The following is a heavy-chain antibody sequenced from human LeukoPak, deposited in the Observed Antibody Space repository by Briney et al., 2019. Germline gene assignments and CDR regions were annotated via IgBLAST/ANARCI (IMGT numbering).Heavy chain of an antibody. CDR1: GGSISSYY. J-gene: IGHJ4*02. Sequence: SETLSLTCTVSGGSISSYYWSWIRQPPGKGLEWIGYIYYSGSTYYNPSLKSRVTISVDTSKNQFSLKLSSVTAADTAVYYCARLRAAALFDYWGQGTLVTVSS. CDR2: IYYSGST. CDR3: ARLRAAALFDY. V-gene: IGHV4-59*04. D-gene: IGHD6-13*01.